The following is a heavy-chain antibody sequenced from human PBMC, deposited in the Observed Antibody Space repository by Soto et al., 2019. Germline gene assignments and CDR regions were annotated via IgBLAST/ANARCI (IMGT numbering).Heavy chain of an antibody. CDR3: ARGNIYWFDP. Sequence: QVQLVQFGAEVKKPGASVKVSCKASGYTFTNYDITWVRQATGQGLEWMGWMNPYSGNTGYAQKFQGRVTMTRNTSLRTAYIELSSLRSEDTAVYYCARGNIYWFDPWGQGTLVTVSS. CDR2: MNPYSGNT. D-gene: IGHD3-3*02. V-gene: IGHV1-8*01. CDR1: GYTFTNYD. J-gene: IGHJ5*02.